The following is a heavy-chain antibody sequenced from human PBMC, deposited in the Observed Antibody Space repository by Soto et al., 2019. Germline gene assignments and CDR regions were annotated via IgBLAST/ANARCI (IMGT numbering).Heavy chain of an antibody. V-gene: IGHV3-23*01. Sequence: GGSLRLSCAASGFTFSSYAMSWVRQAPGKGLEWVSAISGSGGSTYYADSVKGRFTISRDNSKNTLYLQMNSLRAEDTAVYYCAKDRAIVGIAARDAFDIWGQGTMVTVSS. CDR3: AKDRAIVGIAARDAFDI. J-gene: IGHJ3*02. CDR2: ISGSGGST. D-gene: IGHD6-6*01. CDR1: GFTFSSYA.